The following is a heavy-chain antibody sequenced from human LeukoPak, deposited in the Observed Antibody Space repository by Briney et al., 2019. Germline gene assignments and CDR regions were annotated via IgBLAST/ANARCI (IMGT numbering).Heavy chain of an antibody. CDR2: VYSSGST. CDR1: GASISDYY. D-gene: IGHD2-15*01. V-gene: IGHV4-59*01. J-gene: IGHJ3*01. Sequence: SETLSLTCTVSGASISDYYWGWLRPPPGKGPEWIGYVYSSGSTNYSPSLESRVTISVDTSNNQFSLNLNSVTAADTAIYYCARYQKGGGAFDFWGQGTMVTVSS. CDR3: ARYQKGGGAFDF.